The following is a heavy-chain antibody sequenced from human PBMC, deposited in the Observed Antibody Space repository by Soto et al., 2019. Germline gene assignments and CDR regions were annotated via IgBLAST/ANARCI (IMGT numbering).Heavy chain of an antibody. D-gene: IGHD3-3*01. Sequence: GGSLRLSCKASGFDFSTYSMNWVRQAQGKGLEWIAYVSMDSDTIHYADSVKGRFTISRDDPENSLYLQMKSLRDEDTATYYCARLYYDYVWGQGTTVTVSS. CDR3: ARLYYDYV. V-gene: IGHV3-48*02. J-gene: IGHJ6*02. CDR2: VSMDSDTI. CDR1: GFDFSTYS.